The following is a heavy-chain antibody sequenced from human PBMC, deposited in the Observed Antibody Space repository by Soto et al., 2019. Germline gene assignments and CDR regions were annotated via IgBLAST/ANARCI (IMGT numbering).Heavy chain of an antibody. Sequence: PGGSLRLSCAASGFTFSNAWMSWVRQAPGKGLEWVGRIKSKTDGGTTDYAAPVKGRFTISRDDSKNTLYLQMNSLKTEDTAVYYCTTLVWYYDSSGYYPNQPIDYWGQGTLVTVS. J-gene: IGHJ4*02. D-gene: IGHD3-22*01. CDR2: IKSKTDGGTT. V-gene: IGHV3-15*01. CDR1: GFTFSNAW. CDR3: TTLVWYYDSSGYYPNQPIDY.